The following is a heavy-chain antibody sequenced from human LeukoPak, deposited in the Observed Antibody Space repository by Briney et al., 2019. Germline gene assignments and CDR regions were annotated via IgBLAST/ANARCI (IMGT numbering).Heavy chain of an antibody. D-gene: IGHD6-13*01. V-gene: IGHV3-21*01. CDR3: ARGGYSHYDY. Sequence: GGSLRLSCAASGFTFSGYGMHWVRQAPGKGLEWVASISSGSIEIYYADAVKGRFTISRDNAKNSLYLQMSSLRGEDTAVYYCARGGYSHYDYWGPGTLVTVSS. CDR2: ISSGSIEI. J-gene: IGHJ4*02. CDR1: GFTFSGYG.